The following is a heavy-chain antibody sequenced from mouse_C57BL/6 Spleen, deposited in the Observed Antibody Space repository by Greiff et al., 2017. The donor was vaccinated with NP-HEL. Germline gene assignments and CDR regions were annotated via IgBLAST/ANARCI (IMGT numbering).Heavy chain of an antibody. D-gene: IGHD1-1*01. CDR1: GFTFSDYG. CDR2: ISSGSSTI. J-gene: IGHJ4*01. CDR3: ARRDYGRGYAMDY. Sequence: EVKVVESGGGLVKPGGSLKLSCAASGFTFSDYGMHWVRQAPEKGLEWVAYISSGSSTIYYADTVKGRFTISRDNAKNTLFLQMTSLRSEDTAMYYCARRDYGRGYAMDYWGQGTSVTVSS. V-gene: IGHV5-17*01.